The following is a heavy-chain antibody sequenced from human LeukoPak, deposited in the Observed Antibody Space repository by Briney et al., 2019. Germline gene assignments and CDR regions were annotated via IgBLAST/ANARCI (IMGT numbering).Heavy chain of an antibody. J-gene: IGHJ4*02. CDR1: GYTFTGYY. V-gene: IGHV1-2*02. D-gene: IGHD5-12*01. CDR2: INPNSGGT. Sequence: GASVTVSCKASGYTFTGYYMHWVRQPPGQGLGWMGWINPNSGGTNYAQKFQGRVTMTRDTSISTAYMELSRLRSDDTAVYYCATPERGYSGYDFGSWGQGTLVTVSS. CDR3: ATPERGYSGYDFGS.